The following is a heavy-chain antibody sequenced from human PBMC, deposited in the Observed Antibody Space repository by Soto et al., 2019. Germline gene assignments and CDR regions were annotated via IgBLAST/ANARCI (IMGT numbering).Heavy chain of an antibody. CDR2: VSADSGNT. D-gene: IGHD3-16*01. Sequence: QVQLVQSGAEVKKPGASVMVSCKASGYTFISYGISWVRQAPGQGLEWMGWVSADSGNTNYAQKLQGRVTMTTDTSTSTAYMELRSLKSDDTAMYYCARRPPFSYGNYVTYYFDSWGQGTLVTVSS. CDR1: GYTFISYG. V-gene: IGHV1-18*01. CDR3: ARRPPFSYGNYVTYYFDS. J-gene: IGHJ4*02.